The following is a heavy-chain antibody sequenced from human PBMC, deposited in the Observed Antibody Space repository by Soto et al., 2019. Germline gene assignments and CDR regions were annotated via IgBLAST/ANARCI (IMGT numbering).Heavy chain of an antibody. J-gene: IGHJ4*02. CDR3: AKTESFNGYYNAFDY. CDR1: GFSFAGYA. V-gene: IGHV3-23*01. CDR2: ISGGGGST. Sequence: GGSLSLSCAASGFSFAGYAVTWVRQAPGQGLEWVSAISGGGGSTYYVDSVKGRFTISRDNSKHTVHLQMSRLRAEDTAVYYCAKTESFNGYYNAFDYWGRGTQVTVS. D-gene: IGHD3-9*01.